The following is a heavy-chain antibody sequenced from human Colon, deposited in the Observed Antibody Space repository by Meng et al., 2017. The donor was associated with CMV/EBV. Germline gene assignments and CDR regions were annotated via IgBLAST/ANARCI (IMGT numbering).Heavy chain of an antibody. J-gene: IGHJ4*02. CDR1: ASPFPAYY. Sequence: KPSASPFPAYYIHWVRQAPGQGLEWMGRINPISGFASYAQKFQGRVTLTRDTSISTAYMELSRLTSDDTAVYYCARSREMASTKFDYWGQGNLVTVSS. CDR3: ARSREMASTKFDY. V-gene: IGHV1-2*06. CDR2: INPISGFA. D-gene: IGHD5-24*01.